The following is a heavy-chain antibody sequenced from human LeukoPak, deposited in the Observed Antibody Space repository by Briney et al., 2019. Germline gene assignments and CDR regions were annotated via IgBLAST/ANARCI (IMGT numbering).Heavy chain of an antibody. J-gene: IGHJ3*02. CDR1: GGSISSYY. Sequence: PSETLSLTCTVSGGSISSYYWSWIRQPPGKGLKWIGYIYYSGSTNYNPSLKSRVTISVDTSKNQFSLKLSSVTAADTAVYYCARRDTNDAFDIWGQGTMVTVSS. CDR2: IYYSGST. V-gene: IGHV4-59*01. CDR3: ARRDTNDAFDI.